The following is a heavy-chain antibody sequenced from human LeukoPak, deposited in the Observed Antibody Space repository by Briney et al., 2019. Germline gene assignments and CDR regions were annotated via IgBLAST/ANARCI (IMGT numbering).Heavy chain of an antibody. D-gene: IGHD1-26*01. Sequence: ASVKVSCKASGGTFSSYAISWVRQAPGQGLEWMGGIIPIFGTANYAQKFQGRVTITADKATSTAYMELSSLRSEDTAVYYCARAYSGSYPNWFDPWGQGTLVTVSS. V-gene: IGHV1-69*06. CDR2: IIPIFGTA. CDR3: ARAYSGSYPNWFDP. J-gene: IGHJ5*02. CDR1: GGTFSSYA.